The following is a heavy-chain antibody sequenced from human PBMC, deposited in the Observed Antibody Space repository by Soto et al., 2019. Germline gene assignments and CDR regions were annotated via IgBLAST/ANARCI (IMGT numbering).Heavy chain of an antibody. Sequence: ASVKVSCKASGGTFSSYAISWVRQAPGQGLEWMGGIIPIFGTANYAQKFQGRVTITADTSATIVYMELSSLRSEDTAVYYCANSRSIKTKLYSLDYWGQGTLVTVSS. CDR1: GGTFSSYA. CDR3: ANSRSIKTKLYSLDY. J-gene: IGHJ4*02. V-gene: IGHV1-69*06. CDR2: IIPIFGTA. D-gene: IGHD3-22*01.